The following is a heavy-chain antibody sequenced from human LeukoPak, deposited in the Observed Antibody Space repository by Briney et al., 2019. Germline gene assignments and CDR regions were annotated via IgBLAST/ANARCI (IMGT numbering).Heavy chain of an antibody. CDR2: IYYSGSA. Sequence: SETLSLTCTVSGDSISGYYWSWIRQPPGRGLEWIGYIYYSGSATYNPSLKSRVTISVDTSNNQFSLKLSSVTAADTAVYYCARGLGVPAARGYYYYYMDVWGKGTTVTVSS. J-gene: IGHJ6*03. D-gene: IGHD2-2*01. V-gene: IGHV4-59*12. CDR3: ARGLGVPAARGYYYYYMDV. CDR1: GDSISGYY.